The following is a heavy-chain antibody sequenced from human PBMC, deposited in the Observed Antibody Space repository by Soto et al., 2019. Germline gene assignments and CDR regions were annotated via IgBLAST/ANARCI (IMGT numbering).Heavy chain of an antibody. Sequence: EVQLMESGGGLVKPGGSLRLSCAASGVTLSNAWMSWVRQAPGKGLEWVGRIKSKAGGGTTDYAAPVKGRFTISRDNSKNTLYLQMNSLRAEDTAVYYCAKGNFDGWPKYYYYGMDVWGQGTTVTVSS. V-gene: IGHV3-15*01. D-gene: IGHD6-19*01. J-gene: IGHJ6*02. CDR1: GVTLSNAW. CDR2: IKSKAGGGTT. CDR3: AKGNFDGWPKYYYYGMDV.